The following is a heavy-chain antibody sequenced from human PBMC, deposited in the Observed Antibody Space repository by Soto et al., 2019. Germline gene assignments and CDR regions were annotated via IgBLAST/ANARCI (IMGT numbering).Heavy chain of an antibody. J-gene: IGHJ4*02. Sequence: EVQLVESGGGLVKPGGSLRLSCAASGFSFSIAWMSWVRQAPGKGLEWVGRIKSKTDGGATDYAAPVKGRFTISRDDSTNTLWLQMNSLKTEGTAVYYCTVYGGNGAFDSRGQGTLVTVSS. CDR3: TVYGGNGAFDS. D-gene: IGHD4-17*01. CDR1: GFSFSIAW. CDR2: IKSKTDGGAT. V-gene: IGHV3-15*01.